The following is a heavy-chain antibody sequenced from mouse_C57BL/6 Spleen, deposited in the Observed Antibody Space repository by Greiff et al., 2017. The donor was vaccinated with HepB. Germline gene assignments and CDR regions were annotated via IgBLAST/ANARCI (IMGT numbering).Heavy chain of an antibody. CDR3: ARSTTVVAYYFDY. V-gene: IGHV1-22*01. J-gene: IGHJ2*01. D-gene: IGHD1-1*01. Sequence: EVQLQQSGPELVKPGASVKMSCKASGYTFTDYNMHWVQQSHGKSLEWLGYINPNNGGTSYKQKFKGKATLTVNKSSSTAYMELRSLTSEDSAVYYCARSTTVVAYYFDYWGQGTTLTVSS. CDR1: GYTFTDYN. CDR2: INPNNGGT.